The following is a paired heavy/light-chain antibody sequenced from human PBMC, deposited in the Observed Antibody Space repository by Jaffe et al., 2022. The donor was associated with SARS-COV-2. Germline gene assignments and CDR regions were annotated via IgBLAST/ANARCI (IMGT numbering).Light chain of an antibody. CDR2: DVT. Sequence: QSALTQPASVSGSPGQSVTISCTGTTSDVGGYNYVSWYQQHPGKAPKLMIYDVTNRPSGISNRFSGSKSGNTASLTISGLQAEDEADYYCSSYTSSNILVFGGGTKLTVL. J-gene: IGLJ3*02. CDR1: TSDVGGYNY. CDR3: SSYTSSNILV. V-gene: IGLV2-14*01.
Heavy chain of an antibody. V-gene: IGHV1-46*04. CDR1: ASTFSTYY. J-gene: IGHJ4*02. CDR3: ARGVRNWVDY. D-gene: IGHD3-16*01. CDR2: IDPSGDSA. Sequence: QVQLVQSGAEVKKPGASVKISCRTSASTFSTYYMHWVRQAPGHGLEWMGIIDPSGDSATYAQRLQGRVTMTRDTSTSTVCMELSSLRSEDTAVYYCARGVRNWVDYWGQGTLVTVSS.